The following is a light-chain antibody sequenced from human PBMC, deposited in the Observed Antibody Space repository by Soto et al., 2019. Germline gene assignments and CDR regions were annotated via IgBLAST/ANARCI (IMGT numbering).Light chain of an antibody. Sequence: QSVLTQPPSVSGAPGQRVTISCTGSSSNIGADYDVHWYQQLPGTAPKLLIYGNSNRPSGVPDRFSGSKSGTSASLAITGLQAEDEADYYCQSSDSSLSASVVFGGGTKLTVL. CDR2: GNS. J-gene: IGLJ2*01. V-gene: IGLV1-40*01. CDR3: QSSDSSLSASVV. CDR1: SSNIGADYD.